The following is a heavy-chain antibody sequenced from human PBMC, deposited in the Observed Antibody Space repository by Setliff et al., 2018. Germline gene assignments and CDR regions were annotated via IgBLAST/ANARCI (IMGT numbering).Heavy chain of an antibody. V-gene: IGHV3-74*01. CDR2: ISGDGSTT. D-gene: IGHD3-3*01. J-gene: IGHJ4*02. CDR3: AKGDTTIFGVVNIDY. Sequence: GGSLRLSCAASGFSFSSYWMHWVRQAPGKGLVWVARISGDGSTTGYADSVKGRFTISRDNAKNTMYLQMNSLRAEDTAVYYCAKGDTTIFGVVNIDYWGQGTLVTVSS. CDR1: GFSFSSYW.